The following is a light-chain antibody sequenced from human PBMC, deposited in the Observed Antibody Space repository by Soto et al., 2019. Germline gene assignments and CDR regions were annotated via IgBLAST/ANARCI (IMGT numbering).Light chain of an antibody. V-gene: IGLV1-44*01. Sequence: QSALTQPHSASGTPGQRVTISCSGSSSNIGTSSVHWFQQLPGTAPKLLISTTNQRPSGVPERFSGSKSGTSASLTISGLQAEDEADYYCCSYAGSSTFYVFGTGTKVTVL. CDR2: TTN. J-gene: IGLJ1*01. CDR3: CSYAGSSTFYV. CDR1: SSNIGTSS.